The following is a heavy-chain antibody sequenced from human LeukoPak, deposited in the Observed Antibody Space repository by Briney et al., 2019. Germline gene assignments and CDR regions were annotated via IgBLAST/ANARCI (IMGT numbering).Heavy chain of an antibody. CDR3: IRLSRYGYRWYNVDY. Sequence: PGGSLRLSCAASGFTFSSYAMHWVRQAPGKGLEWVGRIKNKANSYTTLYAASVEGRFTISRDDSKNSLYLQMSSLKTEDTAVYYCIRLSRYGYRWYNVDYWGQGTLVTVSS. CDR1: GFTFSSYA. CDR2: IKNKANSYTT. D-gene: IGHD5-24*01. J-gene: IGHJ4*02. V-gene: IGHV3-72*01.